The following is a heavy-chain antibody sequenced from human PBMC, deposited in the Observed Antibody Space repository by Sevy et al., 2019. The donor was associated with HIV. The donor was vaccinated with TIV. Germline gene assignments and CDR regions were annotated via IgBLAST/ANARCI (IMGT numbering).Heavy chain of an antibody. V-gene: IGHV1-18*01. J-gene: IGHJ5*02. CDR1: GYTFACYG. CDR3: ARCLGGLRPWEYNWFDP. D-gene: IGHD1-26*01. CDR2: VTPYNGHK. Sequence: ASVKVSCKASGYTFACYGISWVRQAPGQGLEWIGWVTPYNGHKKYAQKLQGRVTMTTDTSTSTAYMELRSLRSDDTAVYYCARCLGGLRPWEYNWFDPWGQGALVTVSS.